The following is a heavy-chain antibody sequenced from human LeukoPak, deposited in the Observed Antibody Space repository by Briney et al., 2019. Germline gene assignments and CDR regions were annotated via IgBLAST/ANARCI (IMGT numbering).Heavy chain of an antibody. CDR2: INPNGGRT. J-gene: IGHJ3*01. V-gene: IGHV1-46*01. CDR3: ARDMITRVTPISYAIDV. D-gene: IGHD3-16*01. Sequence: GASVNVSCKVSGYTLTELSMHWVRQAPGQGLEWLGLINPNGGRTSYAQNFQGRVTMTRDTSTTTVYLELSSLRSEDTAVYYCARDMITRVTPISYAIDVWGQGTMVTVSS. CDR1: GYTLTELS.